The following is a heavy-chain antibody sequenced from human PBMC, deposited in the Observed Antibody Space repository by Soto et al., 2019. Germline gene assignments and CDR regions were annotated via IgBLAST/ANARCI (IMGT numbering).Heavy chain of an antibody. J-gene: IGHJ4*02. CDR3: ARDRGIAVAGTVGYYFDY. Sequence: QVQLVESGGGVVQPGRSLRLSCAASGFTFSSYAMHWVRQAPGKGLEWVAVISYDGSNKYYADSVKGRFTISRDNSKNTLYLQMNSLRAEDTAVYYCARDRGIAVAGTVGYYFDYWGQVTLVTVSS. D-gene: IGHD6-19*01. CDR1: GFTFSSYA. CDR2: ISYDGSNK. V-gene: IGHV3-30-3*01.